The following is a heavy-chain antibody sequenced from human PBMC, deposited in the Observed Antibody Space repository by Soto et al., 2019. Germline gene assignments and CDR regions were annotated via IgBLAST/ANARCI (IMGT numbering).Heavy chain of an antibody. CDR2: INAGSGNT. CDR1: GYTFTSYD. J-gene: IGHJ4*02. V-gene: IGHV1-3*01. Sequence: ASVKVSCTASGYTFTSYDINWVRHAPGQRLEWMGWINAGSGNTKYSHKFQDRVTITRDTSASTVYMEMSSLRSEDTTVYYCVRDVSSSIDCWGQGTPVTVS. D-gene: IGHD2-2*01. CDR3: VRDVSSSIDC.